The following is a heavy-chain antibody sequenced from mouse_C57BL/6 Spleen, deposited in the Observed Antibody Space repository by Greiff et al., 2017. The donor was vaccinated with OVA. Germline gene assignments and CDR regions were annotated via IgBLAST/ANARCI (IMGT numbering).Heavy chain of an antibody. CDR1: GYAFSSYW. CDR2: IYPGDGDT. D-gene: IGHD3-1*01. J-gene: IGHJ2*01. V-gene: IGHV1-80*01. CDR3: ARGGLGYQLGFDY. Sequence: VQLQQSGAELVKPGASVKISCKASGYAFSSYWMNWVKQRPGKGLEWIGQIYPGDGDTNYNGKFKGKATLTADKSSSTAYMQLSSLTSEDSAVYFCARGGLGYQLGFDYWGQGTTLTVSS.